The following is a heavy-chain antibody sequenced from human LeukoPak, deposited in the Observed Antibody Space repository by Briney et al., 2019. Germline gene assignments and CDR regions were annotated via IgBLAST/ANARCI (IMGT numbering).Heavy chain of an antibody. J-gene: IGHJ4*02. D-gene: IGHD2-2*01. CDR3: AKDAGSDIVVVPAAHFDY. Sequence: GGSLRLSCAASGFTFSSYAMSWVRQAPGKGLEWVSAISGSGGSTYYADSVKGRFTISRDNSKNTLYLQMNSLRAEDTAVYYCAKDAGSDIVVVPAAHFDYWGQGTLVTISS. CDR1: GFTFSSYA. CDR2: ISGSGGST. V-gene: IGHV3-23*01.